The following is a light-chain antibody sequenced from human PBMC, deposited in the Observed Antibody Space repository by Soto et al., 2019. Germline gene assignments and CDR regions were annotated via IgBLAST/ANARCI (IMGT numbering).Light chain of an antibody. V-gene: IGKV1-33*01. J-gene: IGKJ3*01. CDR1: QDISNY. Sequence: DIQMTQSPSSLSASVGDRFTISCQASQDISNYLNWYQHKEGKAPKLLIYDASNLETGVPSRFSGSGSGTDFTLTISSLQPEDIATYYCQKYDSPPLTFGPGTKVDIK. CDR2: DAS. CDR3: QKYDSPPLT.